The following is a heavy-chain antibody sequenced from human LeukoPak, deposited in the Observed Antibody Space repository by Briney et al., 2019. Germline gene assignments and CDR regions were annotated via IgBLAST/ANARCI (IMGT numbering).Heavy chain of an antibody. CDR3: TTRNYYGSGSYFDY. J-gene: IGHJ4*02. CDR2: IKSKTDGGTT. CDR1: GFTFSNAW. Sequence: GGSLRLSCAASGFTFSNAWMSWVRQAPGKGLEWVGRIKSKTDGGTTDYVAPVKGRFTISRDDSKNTLYLQVNSLKTEDTAVYYCTTRNYYGSGSYFDYWGQGTLVTVSS. D-gene: IGHD3-10*01. V-gene: IGHV3-15*01.